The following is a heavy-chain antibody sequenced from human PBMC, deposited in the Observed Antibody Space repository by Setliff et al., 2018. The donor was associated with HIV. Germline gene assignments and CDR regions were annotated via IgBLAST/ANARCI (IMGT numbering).Heavy chain of an antibody. V-gene: IGHV3-48*01. Sequence: GGSLRLSCAASGFTFSSYSMNWVRQAPGKGLEWVSYISSSSDTIYYADSVKGRLTISRDNSNNTMYLQMNSLTPEDTAVYYCARYSSSWHTFDYWGQGTLVTVSS. CDR3: ARYSSSWHTFDY. CDR1: GFTFSSYS. J-gene: IGHJ4*02. CDR2: ISSSSDTI. D-gene: IGHD6-13*01.